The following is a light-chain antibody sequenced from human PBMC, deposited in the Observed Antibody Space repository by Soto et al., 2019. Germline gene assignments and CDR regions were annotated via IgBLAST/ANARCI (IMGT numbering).Light chain of an antibody. CDR1: QRFXSSY. CDR2: CAS. J-gene: IGKJ5*01. CDR3: QQYGSSPPT. Sequence: VLTQCPSTLSVSPGVSATLSCRASQRFXSSYLAWYQQKPGQAPSLLXYCASSMATGSPDRLSGSGSGTDFTLTISRLGPEDFAVYYCQQYGSSPPTFGQGTRLEI. V-gene: IGKV3-20*01.